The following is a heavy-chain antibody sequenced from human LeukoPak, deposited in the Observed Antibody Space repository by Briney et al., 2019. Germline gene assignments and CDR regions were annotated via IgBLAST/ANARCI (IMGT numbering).Heavy chain of an antibody. D-gene: IGHD5-24*01. Sequence: PGGSLRLSCAASGFTFSSYEMNWVRQAPGKGLEWVSYVSSSGSTIYYADSVKGRFTISRDNAKNSLYLQMNSLRAEDTAVYYCARGMATTAGFDYWGQGTLVTVSS. CDR3: ARGMATTAGFDY. V-gene: IGHV3-48*03. CDR1: GFTFSSYE. J-gene: IGHJ4*02. CDR2: VSSSGSTI.